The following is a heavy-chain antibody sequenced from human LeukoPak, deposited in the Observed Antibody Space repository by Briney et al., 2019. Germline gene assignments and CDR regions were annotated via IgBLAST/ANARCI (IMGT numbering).Heavy chain of an antibody. CDR3: ARASGGILDY. J-gene: IGHJ4*02. D-gene: IGHD2-15*01. Sequence: GSLRLSCAASGFTFSSYWMHWVRQAPGRGLVWVSRINSDGSSTTYADSVKGRFTISRDNAKNTLYLQMNSLRVDDTALYYCARASGGILDYWGQGTLVTVSS. CDR2: INSDGSST. V-gene: IGHV3-74*01. CDR1: GFTFSSYW.